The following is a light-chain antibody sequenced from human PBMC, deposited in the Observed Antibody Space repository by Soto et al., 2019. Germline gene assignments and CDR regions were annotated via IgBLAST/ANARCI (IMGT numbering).Light chain of an antibody. Sequence: DIQMTQSPSTLSASVGDRVTITCRASQSISSWLAWYQQKPGKAPKVLIYKASSLESGVPSRFSGSGSGTEFTLTISSLHPDDFATYYCQQYNSYLLTFGGGTKVEIK. V-gene: IGKV1-5*03. CDR3: QQYNSYLLT. J-gene: IGKJ4*01. CDR1: QSISSW. CDR2: KAS.